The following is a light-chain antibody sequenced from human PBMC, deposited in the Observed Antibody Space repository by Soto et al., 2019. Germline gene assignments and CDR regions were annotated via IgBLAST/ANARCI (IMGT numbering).Light chain of an antibody. Sequence: EIVMTQSPATVSVSPGERATLSCRASQSVSSNLAWYQQKPGQAPRLLIYGASTRATGIPARFSGRGSGTEFTLTISSLQSEDFAVYYCQQYNNWPRTFGQGTKVDIK. CDR2: GAS. V-gene: IGKV3-15*01. CDR1: QSVSSN. J-gene: IGKJ1*01. CDR3: QQYNNWPRT.